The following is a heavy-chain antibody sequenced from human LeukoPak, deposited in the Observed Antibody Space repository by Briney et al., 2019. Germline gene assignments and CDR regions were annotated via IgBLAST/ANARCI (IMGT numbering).Heavy chain of an antibody. CDR2: INHSGST. D-gene: IGHD2-15*01. V-gene: IGHV4-34*01. J-gene: IGHJ4*02. Sequence: PSETLSLTCAVYGGSFRGYYWSWIRQPPGKGLEWIGEINHSGSTNSNPSLKSRVTISVDTSKNQFSLKLSSVTAADTAVYYCARLNRRYCSGGSCYSYYFDYWGQGTLVTVSS. CDR1: GGSFRGYY. CDR3: ARLNRRYCSGGSCYSYYFDY.